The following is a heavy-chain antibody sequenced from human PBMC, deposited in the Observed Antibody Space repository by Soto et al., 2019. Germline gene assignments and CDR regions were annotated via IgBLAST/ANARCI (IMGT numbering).Heavy chain of an antibody. D-gene: IGHD2-2*01. V-gene: IGHV3-74*01. CDR3: ARGSVVVPAAMVYGMDV. CDR2: MNSDGSII. CDR1: GYTFGNHW. J-gene: IGHJ6*02. Sequence: GGSLRLSCAVAGYTFGNHWVHWVRQAPGKGLEWVSRMNSDGSIINYADSVKGRFTVSRDNAKNTLYLQMNSLRAEDTAVYYCARGSVVVPAAMVYGMDVWGQGTTVTVSS.